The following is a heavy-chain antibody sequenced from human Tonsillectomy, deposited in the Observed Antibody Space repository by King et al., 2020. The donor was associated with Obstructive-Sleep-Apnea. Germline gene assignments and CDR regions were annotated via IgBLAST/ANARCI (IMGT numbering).Heavy chain of an antibody. CDR3: ARGSPYYFDY. Sequence: VQLQESGPGLVKPSQTLSLTCIVSGGSISSDGYYWSWIRQHPGKGLEWIAYIYYSGSTYYNPSPKSRVTISVDTSKNQLSLKLSSMTAADTAVYYCARGSPYYFDYWAREPWSPSPQ. V-gene: IGHV4-31*03. CDR2: IYYSGST. CDR1: GGSISSDGYY. D-gene: IGHD3-10*01. J-gene: IGHJ4*02.